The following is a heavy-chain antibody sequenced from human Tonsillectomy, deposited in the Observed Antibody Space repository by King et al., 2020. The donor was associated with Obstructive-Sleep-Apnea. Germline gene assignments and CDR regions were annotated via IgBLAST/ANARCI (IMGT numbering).Heavy chain of an antibody. CDR1: GYTFTSYY. CDR2: INPSGGSP. J-gene: IGHJ4*02. Sequence: QLVQSGAEVKKPGASVKVSCKASGYTFTSYYMHWVRQAPGQGLEWVGIINPSGGSPSYAQKFQGRVTMTRDTSTSTVYMELSSLRSEDTAVYYCATGSGDRLVILDYWGQGTLVTVSS. V-gene: IGHV1-46*01. D-gene: IGHD6-19*01. CDR3: ATGSGDRLVILDY.